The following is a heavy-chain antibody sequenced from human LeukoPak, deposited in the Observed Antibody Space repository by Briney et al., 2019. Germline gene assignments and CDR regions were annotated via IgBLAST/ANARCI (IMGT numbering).Heavy chain of an antibody. CDR2: ISGSGGST. CDR1: GFTFSSYA. J-gene: IGHJ4*02. D-gene: IGHD3-10*01. Sequence: GGSLRLSCAASGFTFSSYAMSWVRQAPGKGLEWVSAISGSGGSTYYADSVKGRFTISRDNSKNTLYLQMNSLRAEDTAVYYCAKWGGYGSGSYPYYFDYWGQGTLVTVSS. CDR3: AKWGGYGSGSYPYYFDY. V-gene: IGHV3-23*01.